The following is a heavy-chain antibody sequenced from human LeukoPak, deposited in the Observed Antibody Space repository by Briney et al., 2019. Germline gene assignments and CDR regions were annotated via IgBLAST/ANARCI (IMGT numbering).Heavy chain of an antibody. Sequence: LETLSLTCGVDGGSFSSYYWSWIRQPAGKGLEWIGRIYTSGSTNYNPSLKSRVTMSVDTSKNQFSLKLSSVTAADTAAYYCARGPWITMISSGGYFDYWGQGTLVTVSS. V-gene: IGHV4-59*10. CDR3: ARGPWITMISSGGYFDY. J-gene: IGHJ4*02. D-gene: IGHD3-22*01. CDR1: GGSFSSYY. CDR2: IYTSGST.